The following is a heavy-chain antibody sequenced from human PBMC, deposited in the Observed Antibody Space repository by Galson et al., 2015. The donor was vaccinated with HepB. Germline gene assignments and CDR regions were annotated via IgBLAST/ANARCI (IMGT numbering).Heavy chain of an antibody. Sequence: LSLTCTVSGGSISSYYWSWIRQPPGKGLEWIGYIYYSGSTNYNPSLKSRVTISVDTSKNQFSLKLSSVTAADTAVYYCARGGRWLVRENWFDPWGQGTLVTVSS. CDR1: GGSISSYY. CDR3: ARGGRWLVRENWFDP. D-gene: IGHD6-19*01. J-gene: IGHJ5*02. CDR2: IYYSGST. V-gene: IGHV4-59*01.